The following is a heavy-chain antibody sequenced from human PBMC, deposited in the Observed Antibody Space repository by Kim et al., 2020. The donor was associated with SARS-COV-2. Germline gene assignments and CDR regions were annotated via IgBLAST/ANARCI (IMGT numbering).Heavy chain of an antibody. D-gene: IGHD1-26*01. J-gene: IGHJ5*02. CDR2: IYFTGTT. CDR3: SRRNVAGASFDP. CDR1: GGSLSSYY. V-gene: IGHV4-59*13. Sequence: SETLSLTCTVSGGSLSSYYWSWIRQPPGKGLEWIGYIYFTGTTNYSPSLKSRVTMSLGTSINEFSLKLKSVTAADTAVYFCSRRNVAGASFDPWGLGIPV.